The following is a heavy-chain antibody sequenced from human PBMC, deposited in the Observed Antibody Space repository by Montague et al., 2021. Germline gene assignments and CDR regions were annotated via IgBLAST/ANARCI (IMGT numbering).Heavy chain of an antibody. D-gene: IGHD6-13*01. V-gene: IGHV4-31*03. CDR2: MCYSGST. Sequence: TLSLTCTVSGDSLSSVGYSWTWIRQHPGKGLEWIGYMCYSGSTYYNPSLKSRVTISGDTPKNHFSLRLTSVTAADTAVYYCARGRLATGDFDYWGQGTLVTVSS. J-gene: IGHJ4*02. CDR3: ARGRLATGDFDY. CDR1: GDSLSSVGYS.